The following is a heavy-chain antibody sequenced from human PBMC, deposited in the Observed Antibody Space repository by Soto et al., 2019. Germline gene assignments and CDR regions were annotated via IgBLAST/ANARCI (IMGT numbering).Heavy chain of an antibody. Sequence: QVQLQESGPGLVKPSQTLSLTCTVSGASITSVGYSWTWIRQHPGKGLEWIGYVYHSGTTYSNPSLKSRATISVDTSKNKFYLRLTSVTAADTAIYYCAREGAGTTPGGFDPWGQGTLVTVSS. V-gene: IGHV4-31*03. CDR3: AREGAGTTPGGFDP. J-gene: IGHJ5*02. D-gene: IGHD1-7*01. CDR1: GASITSVGYS. CDR2: VYHSGTT.